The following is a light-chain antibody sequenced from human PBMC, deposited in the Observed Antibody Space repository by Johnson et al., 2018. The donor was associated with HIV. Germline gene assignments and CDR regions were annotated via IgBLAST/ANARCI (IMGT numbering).Light chain of an antibody. CDR1: SSNIWNNY. CDR2: DNN. Sequence: SVLTQPPSVSAAPGQKVTISCSGSSSNIWNNYVSWYQQLPGTAPKLLIYDNNKRPSEIPDRFSGSKSGTSATLDISGLQSEDEADYYCAAWDDSLNGLYVFGTGTKVTVL. V-gene: IGLV1-51*01. CDR3: AAWDDSLNGLYV. J-gene: IGLJ1*01.